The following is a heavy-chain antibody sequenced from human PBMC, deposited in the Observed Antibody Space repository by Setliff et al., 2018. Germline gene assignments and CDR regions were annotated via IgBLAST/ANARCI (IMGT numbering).Heavy chain of an antibody. CDR2: ISAYNGNT. V-gene: IGHV1-18*01. Sequence: GASVKVSCKASGYTFTSYGISWVRRAPGQGLEWMGWISAYNGNTNYAQKLQGRVTMTTDTSTSTAYMELRSLRSDDTAVYYCARDRWKMATIKPGPYDAFDIWGQGTMVTVSS. J-gene: IGHJ3*02. CDR3: ARDRWKMATIKPGPYDAFDI. CDR1: GYTFTSYG. D-gene: IGHD5-12*01.